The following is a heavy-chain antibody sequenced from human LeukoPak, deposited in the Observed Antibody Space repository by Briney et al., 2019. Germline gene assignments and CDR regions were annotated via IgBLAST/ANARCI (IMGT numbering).Heavy chain of an antibody. Sequence: GGSLRLSCAASGFTFSSYGMHWVRQAPGKGLEWVAVISYDGSNKYYADSVKGRFTISRDNSKNTLYLQMNSLRAEDTAVYYCAKGGNYYESSGYFDYWGQGTLVTVSS. J-gene: IGHJ4*02. D-gene: IGHD3-22*01. CDR1: GFTFSSYG. CDR3: AKGGNYYESSGYFDY. CDR2: ISYDGSNK. V-gene: IGHV3-30*18.